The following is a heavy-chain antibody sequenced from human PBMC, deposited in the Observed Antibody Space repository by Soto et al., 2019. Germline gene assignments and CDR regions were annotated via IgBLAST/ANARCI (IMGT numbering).Heavy chain of an antibody. CDR3: ARDHIAVAAPDAFDI. Sequence: EVQLVESGGGLDKPGGSLRLSCAASGFTFSSYSMNWVRQAPGKGLEWVSSISSSSSYIYYADSVKGRFTISRDNAKNSLYLQMNSLRAEDTAVYYCARDHIAVAAPDAFDIWGQGTMVTVSS. CDR1: GFTFSSYS. V-gene: IGHV3-21*01. D-gene: IGHD6-19*01. CDR2: ISSSSSYI. J-gene: IGHJ3*02.